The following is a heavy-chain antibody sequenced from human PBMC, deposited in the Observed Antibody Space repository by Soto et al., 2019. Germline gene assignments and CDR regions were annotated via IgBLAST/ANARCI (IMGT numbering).Heavy chain of an antibody. V-gene: IGHV3-30*18. CDR1: GFTFRSYG. Sequence: AGGSLRLSCAASGFTFRSYGMHWVRQAPGKGLEWVAVISYDGSNKYYADSVKGRFTISRDNSKNTLYLQMNSLRAEDTAVYYCAKARELDPWGQGTLVTVSS. J-gene: IGHJ5*02. CDR2: ISYDGSNK. D-gene: IGHD1-26*01. CDR3: AKARELDP.